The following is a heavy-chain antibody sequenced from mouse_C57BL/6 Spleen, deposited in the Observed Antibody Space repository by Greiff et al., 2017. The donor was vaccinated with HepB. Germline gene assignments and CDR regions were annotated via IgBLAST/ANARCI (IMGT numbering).Heavy chain of an antibody. Sequence: VQLQQPGTELVKPGASVKLSCKASGYTFTSYWMHWVKQRPGQGLEWIGNINPSNGGTNYNEKFKSKATLTVDKSSSTAYMQLSSLTSEDSAVYYCARYRLGRGDYFDYWGQGTTLTVSS. D-gene: IGHD4-1*01. V-gene: IGHV1-53*01. CDR2: INPSNGGT. CDR1: GYTFTSYW. J-gene: IGHJ2*01. CDR3: ARYRLGRGDYFDY.